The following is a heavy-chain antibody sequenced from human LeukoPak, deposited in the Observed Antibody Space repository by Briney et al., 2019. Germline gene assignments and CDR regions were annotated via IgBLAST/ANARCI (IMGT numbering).Heavy chain of an antibody. CDR2: IYTSGST. Sequence: PSQTLSLTCTVSGGSMSSGSYYWNWIRQPAGKGLEWIGRIYTSGSTNYSPSLKSRVTISVDTSKNHFSLKLSSVTAADTAVYYCARVFDLWGQGNLVTVSS. J-gene: IGHJ5*02. V-gene: IGHV4-61*02. CDR1: GGSMSSGSYY. CDR3: ARVFDL.